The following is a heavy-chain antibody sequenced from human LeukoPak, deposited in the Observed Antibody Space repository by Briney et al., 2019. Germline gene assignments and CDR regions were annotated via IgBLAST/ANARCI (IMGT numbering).Heavy chain of an antibody. CDR2: INHSGST. Sequence: SETLSLTCAVHGRSFSGYYWSWIRQTPGKGLDCHGEINHSGSTNYNPSLKSRVTISVDTSKNQFSLKLSSVSTADTGVCYCARGFGGDCSSTSCYVDFDYWGQGTLVTVPS. CDR1: GRSFSGYY. CDR3: ARGFGGDCSSTSCYVDFDY. V-gene: IGHV4-34*01. D-gene: IGHD2-2*01. J-gene: IGHJ4*02.